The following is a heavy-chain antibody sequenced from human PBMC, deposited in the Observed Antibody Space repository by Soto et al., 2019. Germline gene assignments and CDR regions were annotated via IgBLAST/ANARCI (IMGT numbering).Heavy chain of an antibody. V-gene: IGHV4-30-2*01. Sequence: KPSETLSLTCAVSDGSISSGGYSWSWIRQPPGKGLEWFGYIHHSGTTYYNPSLKSRLTISVDRSKNQFSLKLSSVTAADTAVYYCASVSGAGSGNYYFDSWGQGTLVTVSS. D-gene: IGHD3-10*01. CDR3: ASVSGAGSGNYYFDS. CDR1: DGSISSGGYS. CDR2: IHHSGTT. J-gene: IGHJ4*02.